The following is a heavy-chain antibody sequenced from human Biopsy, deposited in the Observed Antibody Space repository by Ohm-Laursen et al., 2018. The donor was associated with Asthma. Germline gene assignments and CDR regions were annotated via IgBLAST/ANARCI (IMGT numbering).Heavy chain of an antibody. CDR1: GGSFSNFA. CDR3: ARSYDTDSYPVLVLDY. CDR2: ILTKFDIT. D-gene: IGHD3-22*01. V-gene: IGHV1-69*04. J-gene: IGHJ4*02. Sequence: ASVKVSCKASGGSFSNFAFSWVRQAPGHGLEWMGTILTKFDITSSAEKFQGRVTITADKSTSTTYMELSRLRSEDTAVYYCARSYDTDSYPVLVLDYWGQGTLVTVSS.